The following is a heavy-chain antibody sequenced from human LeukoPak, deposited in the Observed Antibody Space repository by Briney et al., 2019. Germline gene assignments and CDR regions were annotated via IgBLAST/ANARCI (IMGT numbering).Heavy chain of an antibody. D-gene: IGHD3-22*01. Sequence: PGGSLRLSCAASGFTLDDYGMSWVRHAPGKGLEWVSGINWNGGSTGYADSVKGRFTISRDNAKNSLYLQMNSLRAEDTALYYCARMYYYDSSGYLDYWGQGTLVTVSS. CDR1: GFTLDDYG. CDR2: INWNGGST. V-gene: IGHV3-20*04. J-gene: IGHJ4*02. CDR3: ARMYYYDSSGYLDY.